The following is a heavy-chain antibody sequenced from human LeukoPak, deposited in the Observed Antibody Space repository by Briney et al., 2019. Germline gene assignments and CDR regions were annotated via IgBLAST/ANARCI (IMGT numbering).Heavy chain of an antibody. V-gene: IGHV3-33*01. CDR2: IWYDGSNK. CDR3: ARDLAFSSSSDSDY. J-gene: IGHJ4*02. CDR1: GFTFSSYV. Sequence: GGSLRLSCAASGFTFSSYVMRWVRQAPGKGLEWVAVIWYDGSNKCYADSVKGRFTISRDNSKNALYLQMNRLRAEDTAVYYCARDLAFSSSSDSDYWGQGTLVTVSS. D-gene: IGHD6-6*01.